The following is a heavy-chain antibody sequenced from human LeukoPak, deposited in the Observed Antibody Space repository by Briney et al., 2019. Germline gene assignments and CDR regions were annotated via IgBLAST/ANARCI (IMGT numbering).Heavy chain of an antibody. Sequence: GGSLRLSCAASGFTFSVYAIHWVRQAPGKGLEWVAVISNDGSNKYYADSVKGRFTISRDNSKNTLYLQVNSLRPEDTAVYYCARDRGGYSAFDMWGRGITATVSS. CDR1: GFTFSVYA. CDR2: ISNDGSNK. D-gene: IGHD3-22*01. V-gene: IGHV3-30-3*01. J-gene: IGHJ3*02. CDR3: ARDRGGYSAFDM.